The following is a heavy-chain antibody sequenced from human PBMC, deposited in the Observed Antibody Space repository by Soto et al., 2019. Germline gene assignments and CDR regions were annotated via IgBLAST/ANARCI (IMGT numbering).Heavy chain of an antibody. D-gene: IGHD1-7*01. V-gene: IGHV3-23*01. CDR1: GFTFSSYG. CDR3: AKDRRAGGNYGFYSDF. J-gene: IGHJ4*02. Sequence: EVQLLESGGGLVQPGGSLRLSCAASGFTFSSYGMTWVRQAPGKGLEWVSFSSATGAGTYYADSVKGRFTISRANSKNMLDPQMTSLRADDTAVDYCAKDRRAGGNYGFYSDFWGQGALVIVSS. CDR2: SSATGAGT.